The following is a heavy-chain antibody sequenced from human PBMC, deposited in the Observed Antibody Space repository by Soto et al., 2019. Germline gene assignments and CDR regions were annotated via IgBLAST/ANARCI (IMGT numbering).Heavy chain of an antibody. D-gene: IGHD2-2*01. V-gene: IGHV3-30-3*02. J-gene: IGHJ5*02. CDR3: AKDNCISTSCYRLYNWFDP. CDR2: ISSDGDIN. CDR1: GFTCSSHG. Sequence: GGSLRLSCATSGFTCSSHGMHWVRQAPGKGLEWVAVISSDGDINYYADSVKGRFTISRDNSKNTLYLQMNNLRAEDTAVYYCAKDNCISTSCYRLYNWFDPWGQGTLVTVSS.